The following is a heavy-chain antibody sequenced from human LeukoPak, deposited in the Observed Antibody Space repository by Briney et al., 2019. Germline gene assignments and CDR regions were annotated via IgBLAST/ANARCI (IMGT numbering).Heavy chain of an antibody. J-gene: IGHJ4*02. CDR1: GGSISSGNYY. CDR2: IYTSGST. CDR3: ARDSLSSSWYPHY. D-gene: IGHD6-13*01. V-gene: IGHV4-61*02. Sequence: PSQTLSLTCTVSGGSISSGNYYWSWIRQPAGKGLEWIGRIYTSGSTNYNPSLKSRVTISVDTSKNQFSLKLSSVTAADTAVYYCARDSLSSSWYPHYWSQGTLVTVSS.